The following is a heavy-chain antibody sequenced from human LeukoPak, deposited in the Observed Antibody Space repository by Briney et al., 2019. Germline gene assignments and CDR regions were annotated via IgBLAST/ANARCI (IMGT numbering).Heavy chain of an antibody. J-gene: IGHJ4*02. V-gene: IGHV3-23*01. D-gene: IGHD2-2*01. CDR2: ISDSGNT. CDR1: GFTLSSYA. Sequence: GVLRLSCAASGFTLSSYAMSWVRQAPGKGLEWVSAISDSGNTYHADSVKGRFTISRDNSKNTLYLQMNSLRAEDTAVYYCARWAGYCSSTSCITFDYWGQGTLVTVSS. CDR3: ARWAGYCSSTSCITFDY.